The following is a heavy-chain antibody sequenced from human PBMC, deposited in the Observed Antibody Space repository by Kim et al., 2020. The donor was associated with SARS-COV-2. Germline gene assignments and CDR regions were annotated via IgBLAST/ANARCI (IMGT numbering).Heavy chain of an antibody. J-gene: IGHJ4*02. CDR2: ISSSSSII. CDR3: ARSSLVGLSSFDY. Sequence: GGSLRLSCAASGFTFSSYRMNWVRQAPGKGLEWVSYISSSSSIIYYADSVKGRFTISRDNAKNSLYLQMNSLRDEDTAVYYCARSSLVGLSSFDYWGQGTLLTVSS. CDR1: GFTFSSYR. V-gene: IGHV3-48*02. D-gene: IGHD1-26*01.